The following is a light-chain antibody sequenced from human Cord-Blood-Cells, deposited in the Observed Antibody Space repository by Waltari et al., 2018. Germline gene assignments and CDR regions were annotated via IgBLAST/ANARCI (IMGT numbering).Light chain of an antibody. CDR2: AAS. CDR3: QQSYSTWT. J-gene: IGKJ1*01. Sequence: DIQMTQSPSSLSASVGDRVTIPCRASPSISSYLNWYQQKPGKAPKLLIYAASSLQSGVPSRFSGSGSGTDFTLTISSLQPEDFATYYCQQSYSTWTFGQGTKVEIK. CDR1: PSISSY. V-gene: IGKV1-39*01.